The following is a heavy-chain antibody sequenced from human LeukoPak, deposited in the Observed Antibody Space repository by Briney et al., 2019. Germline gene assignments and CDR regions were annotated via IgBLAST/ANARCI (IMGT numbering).Heavy chain of an antibody. Sequence: SETLSLTCTVSGGSISSYYWSWIRQPPGKGLEWIGYIYYSGSTNYNPSLKRRVTISVDTSKNQFSLKLSSVTAADTAVYYCARDPLGYDAFDIWGQGTMVTVSS. CDR2: IYYSGST. CDR1: GGSISSYY. J-gene: IGHJ3*02. CDR3: ARDPLGYDAFDI. D-gene: IGHD1-26*01. V-gene: IGHV4-59*01.